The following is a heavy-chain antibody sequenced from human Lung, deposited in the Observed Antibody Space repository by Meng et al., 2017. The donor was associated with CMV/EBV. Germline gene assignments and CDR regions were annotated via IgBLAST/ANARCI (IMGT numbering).Heavy chain of an antibody. CDR3: ASGAADECYPLES. CDR2: IIPALRMT. J-gene: IGHJ1*01. Sequence: VQLVQSGAEVRNPGSSVKVSCKASGGPIRSHAISWVRQATGQGLEWMGGIIPALRMTDNTQRFQDRITITADEATSTASMELSNLASNDTAVYYCASGAADECYPLESCGQGTLVTVSS. CDR1: GGPIRSHA. D-gene: IGHD2-21*01. V-gene: IGHV1-69*01.